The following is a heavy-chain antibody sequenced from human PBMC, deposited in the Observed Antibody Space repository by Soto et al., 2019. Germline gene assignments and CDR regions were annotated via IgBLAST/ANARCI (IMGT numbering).Heavy chain of an antibody. CDR2: ISGGAGTT. V-gene: IGHV3-23*01. CDR3: ARYEGGASGDFHWDPFDI. D-gene: IGHD2-21*01. Sequence: QPGGSLRLSCTASGFAFRNSAMSWVRQAPGKGLEWVSSISGGAGTTYYADSVRGRFTVSRDNSRNTLYLEMNSLRADDTAVYLCARYEGGASGDFHWDPFDIWGQGTVVTVSS. J-gene: IGHJ3*02. CDR1: GFAFRNSA.